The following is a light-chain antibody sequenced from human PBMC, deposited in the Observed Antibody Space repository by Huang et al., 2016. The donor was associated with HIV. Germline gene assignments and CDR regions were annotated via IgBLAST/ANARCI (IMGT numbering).Light chain of an antibody. CDR3: QQYFNAPIT. CDR1: RSLLYGSNNQSY. J-gene: IGKJ5*01. Sequence: DIVMTQSPDSLAVSLGERATVNCKSSRSLLYGSNNQSYLAWYQQKPGQPPKLLMYWASTRESGVPDRFSGSGSGTDFTLTISSLQAEDVAFYYCQQYFNAPITFGQGTRLEI. V-gene: IGKV4-1*01. CDR2: WAS.